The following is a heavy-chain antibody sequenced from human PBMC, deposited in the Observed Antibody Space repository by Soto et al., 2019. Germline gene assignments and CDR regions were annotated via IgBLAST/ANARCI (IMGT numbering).Heavy chain of an antibody. CDR1: GFTFSTYT. V-gene: IGHV3-30-3*01. CDR3: AREQFTSGAGVFDY. D-gene: IGHD6-19*01. Sequence: QVQLVESGGGVVQPGRSLRLSCAASGFTFSTYTMHWVRQAPGKGLEWVAVVSSDGNTKYYADSVRGRFTSSRDNSKNTLSLQMNGLRTDDTADYYCAREQFTSGAGVFDYWGQGTLVTVSS. J-gene: IGHJ4*02. CDR2: VSSDGNTK.